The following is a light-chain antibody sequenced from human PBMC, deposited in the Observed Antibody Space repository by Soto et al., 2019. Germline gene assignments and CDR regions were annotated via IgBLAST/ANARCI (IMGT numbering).Light chain of an antibody. CDR3: QQFSSYPLT. CDR2: GAS. V-gene: IGKV3-20*01. CDR1: QSVDSSY. J-gene: IGKJ4*01. Sequence: EIVWTQSPGTLSLSPGERATLSCRASQSVDSSYLAWYHQRPGKAPRLLIYGASSRATGIPDRFSGSGSGTDFTLTISRLEPEDFAVYYCQQFSSYPLTFGGGTKVDIK.